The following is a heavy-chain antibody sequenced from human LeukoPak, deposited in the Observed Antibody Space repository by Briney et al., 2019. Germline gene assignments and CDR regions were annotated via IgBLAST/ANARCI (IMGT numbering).Heavy chain of an antibody. CDR2: ICSSGST. Sequence: PSETLSLTCTVSGGSISSYNWSWIRQPPGKGLEWIGYICSSGSTYYNPSLECRITISVHTSQNHFSMKLSSVTAADPDVYYCAATLGHCTGGSCYGEYYFDYWGQGTLATVSS. CDR1: GGSISSYN. CDR3: AATLGHCTGGSCYGEYYFDY. J-gene: IGHJ4*02. D-gene: IGHD2-15*01. V-gene: IGHV4-59*08.